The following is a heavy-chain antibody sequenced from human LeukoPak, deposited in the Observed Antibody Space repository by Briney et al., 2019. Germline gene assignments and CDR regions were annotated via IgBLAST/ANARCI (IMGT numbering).Heavy chain of an antibody. J-gene: IGHJ4*02. CDR1: GYTFTGYY. CDR2: INPNSGGT. D-gene: IGHD3-10*01. Sequence: GASVKVSCKASGYTFTGYYLHWVRQAPGQGLEWMGWINPNSGGTKYAQKFQGRVTMTKDTPISTAYMDLSRLRSDDTAVYYCARDYYGSGSYYQLGYWGQGTLVTVSS. V-gene: IGHV1-2*02. CDR3: ARDYYGSGSYYQLGY.